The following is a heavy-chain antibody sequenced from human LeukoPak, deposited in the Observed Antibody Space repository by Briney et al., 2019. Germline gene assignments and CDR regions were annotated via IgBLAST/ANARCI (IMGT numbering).Heavy chain of an antibody. J-gene: IGHJ4*02. CDR2: VSLHGDT. CDR3: EGGPYRPLDY. V-gene: IGHV4-4*02. D-gene: IGHD5-24*01. Sequence: SGTLSLTCGVSYGSITDTNYWTWVRQPPGKGLEWIGEVSLHGDTNYNPSLKGRVDISVDKFENHISLQLTSVTAADTAVYAREGGPYRPLDYSGQGIMVTVSS. CDR1: YGSITDTNY.